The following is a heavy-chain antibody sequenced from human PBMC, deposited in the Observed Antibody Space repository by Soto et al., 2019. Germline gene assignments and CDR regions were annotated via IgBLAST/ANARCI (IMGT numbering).Heavy chain of an antibody. CDR2: IYHGGST. CDR1: SGSISSSNW. J-gene: IGHJ4*02. D-gene: IGHD6-13*01. Sequence: PSETLSLTCAVSSGSISSSNWWSWVRQPPGKGLEWIGEIYHGGSTNYNPSLKSRVTISVDKSKNQFSLKLSSVTAADTAVYYCARGSAAGHRYFDYWGQGTLVPSPQ. V-gene: IGHV4-4*02. CDR3: ARGSAAGHRYFDY.